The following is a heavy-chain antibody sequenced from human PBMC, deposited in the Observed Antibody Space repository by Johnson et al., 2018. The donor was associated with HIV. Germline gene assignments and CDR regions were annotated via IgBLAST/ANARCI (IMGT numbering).Heavy chain of an antibody. CDR3: AISAEDYYYSSAVPMDAFDI. V-gene: IGHV3-53*01. CDR2: IYSGGST. Sequence: VQVVESGGGLIQPGGSLRLSCAASGFTVSSNYMSWVRQAPGKGLEWVSVIYSGGSTYYADSVKGRFTISRDNSKNTLYLQMNSLRAEDTAVYYCAISAEDYYYSSAVPMDAFDIWGQGTMVTVSS. D-gene: IGHD3-22*01. CDR1: GFTVSSNY. J-gene: IGHJ3*02.